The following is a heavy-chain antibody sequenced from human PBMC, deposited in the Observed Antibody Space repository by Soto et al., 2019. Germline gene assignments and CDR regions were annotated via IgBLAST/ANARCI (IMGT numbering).Heavy chain of an antibody. J-gene: IGHJ4*02. CDR3: AKKVNSGSGSQYFDY. V-gene: IGHV3-23*01. CDR2: FRAGGDDGTT. CDR1: GFTVCIYS. Sequence: GGSMRLSCVASGFTVCIYSMSWVRQAPGKGLEWVSGFRAGGDDGTTYYADSVKGRFTISRDNSKNTLFLQMNSLRAEDTAIYYCAKKVNSGSGSQYFDYFGQGTLVTVSS. D-gene: IGHD3-10*01.